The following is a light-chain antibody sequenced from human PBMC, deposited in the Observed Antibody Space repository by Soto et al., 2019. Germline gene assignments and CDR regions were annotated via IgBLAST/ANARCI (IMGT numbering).Light chain of an antibody. Sequence: SLSASVGDRVTITCRASQSISSYLNWYQQKPGKAPKLLIYAASSLQSGVPSRFSGSGSGTDFTLTISSLQPEDFATYYCQQSYSTPPTFGQGTKVDIK. CDR2: AAS. V-gene: IGKV1-39*01. CDR3: QQSYSTPPT. CDR1: QSISSY. J-gene: IGKJ1*01.